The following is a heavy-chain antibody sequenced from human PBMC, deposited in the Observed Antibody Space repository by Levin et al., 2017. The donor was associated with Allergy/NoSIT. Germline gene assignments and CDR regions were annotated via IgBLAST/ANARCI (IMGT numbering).Heavy chain of an antibody. Sequence: ESLKISCAVSGSSFSDYFWTWVRQAPGKGLVWIGEINASGDTTYNPSLRGRVTMSVVRSRKEFSLSLPSATAADTAVYYCARLTTVITGRCFDNWGQGTLVTVSS. CDR1: GSSFSDYF. V-gene: IGHV4-34*01. J-gene: IGHJ4*02. CDR2: INASGDT. CDR3: ARLTTVITGRCFDN. D-gene: IGHD4-17*01.